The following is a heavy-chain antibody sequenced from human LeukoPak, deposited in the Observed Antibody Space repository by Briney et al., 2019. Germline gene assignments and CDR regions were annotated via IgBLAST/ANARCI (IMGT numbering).Heavy chain of an antibody. D-gene: IGHD5-24*01. CDR2: IYYSGST. Sequence: PLETLSLTCTVSGGSISSYYWSWIRQPPGKGLEWIGYIYYSGSTNYNPSLKSRVTISVDTSKNQFSLKLSSVTAADTAVYYCARDGDGSGVAKYWGQGTLVTVSS. V-gene: IGHV4-59*01. CDR3: ARDGDGSGVAKY. CDR1: GGSISSYY. J-gene: IGHJ4*02.